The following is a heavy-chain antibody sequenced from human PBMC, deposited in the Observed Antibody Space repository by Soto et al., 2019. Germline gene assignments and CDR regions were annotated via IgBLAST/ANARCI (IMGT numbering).Heavy chain of an antibody. CDR3: AREYSYGMDV. J-gene: IGHJ6*02. Sequence: QVQLVESGGGLVRPGGSLRLSCAASGFTFSDYYMTWIRQAPGKGMEWVSYITGSSDYTNYAESVKGRVTISRDNVKNSRELQMNSLRAQDTTVYYCAREYSYGMDVWGQGTTVTVSS. CDR2: ITGSSDYT. CDR1: GFTFSDYY. V-gene: IGHV3-11*05.